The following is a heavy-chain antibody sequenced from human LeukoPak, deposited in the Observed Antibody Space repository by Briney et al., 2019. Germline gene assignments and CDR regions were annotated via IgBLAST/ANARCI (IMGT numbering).Heavy chain of an antibody. V-gene: IGHV4-59*08. CDR3: VRHSRVVAFDY. CDR2: SYYSGST. D-gene: IGHD2-15*01. CDR1: GGSISSYY. Sequence: SETLSLTCTVPGGSISSYYWSWIRQPPGKGLEWIGYSYYSGSTKYNPSLKSRVTISEDTSKNQVSLKLSSVTAADTAVYYCVRHSRVVAFDYWGQGNLVTVSS. J-gene: IGHJ4*02.